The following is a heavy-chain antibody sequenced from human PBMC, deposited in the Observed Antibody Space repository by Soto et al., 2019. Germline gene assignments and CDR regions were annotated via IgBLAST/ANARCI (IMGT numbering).Heavy chain of an antibody. D-gene: IGHD5-18*01. V-gene: IGHV3-23*01. Sequence: PGGSLRLSCAASGFTFSSYAMSWVRQAPGKGLEWVSAISGSGGSTYYADSVKGRFTISRDNSKNTLYLQMNSPRAEDTAVYYCAKSSGYSYGSFDYWGQGTLVTVSS. CDR1: GFTFSSYA. CDR3: AKSSGYSYGSFDY. J-gene: IGHJ4*02. CDR2: ISGSGGST.